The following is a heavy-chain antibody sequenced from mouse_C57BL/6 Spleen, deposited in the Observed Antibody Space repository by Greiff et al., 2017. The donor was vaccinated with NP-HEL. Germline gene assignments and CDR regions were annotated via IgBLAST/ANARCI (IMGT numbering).Heavy chain of an antibody. J-gene: IGHJ3*01. CDR3: APYYGSSWFAY. V-gene: IGHV1-42*01. D-gene: IGHD1-1*01. CDR2: INPSTGGT. Sequence: VQLKESGPELVKPGASVKISCKASGYSFTGYYMNWVKQSPEKSLEWIGEINPSTGGTTYNQKFKAKATLTVDKSSSTAYMQRKSLTSEDSAVYYCAPYYGSSWFAYWGQGTLVTVSA. CDR1: GYSFTGYY.